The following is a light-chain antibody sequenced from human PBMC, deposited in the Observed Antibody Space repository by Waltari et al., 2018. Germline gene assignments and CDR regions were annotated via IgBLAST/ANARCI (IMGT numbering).Light chain of an antibody. CDR1: QGVGKY. V-gene: IGKV3-20*01. J-gene: IGKJ1*01. CDR3: QKYDFLPAT. Sequence: EVVLSQSPATLSLSPGERATLPCRASQGVGKYLAWYQQRPGQAPRLLLYHTSIRATGIPDRCSGGGYGTDFSLTISRLEPEDFAVYYCQKYDFLPATFGQGTTVEIK. CDR2: HTS.